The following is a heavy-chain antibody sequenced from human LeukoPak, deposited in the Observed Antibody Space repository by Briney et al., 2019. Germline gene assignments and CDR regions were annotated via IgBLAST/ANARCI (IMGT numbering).Heavy chain of an antibody. D-gene: IGHD6-19*01. Sequence: PGGSLRLSCAASGFTFSSYEMNWVRQAPGKGLEWVSYISSSGSTIYYADSVKGRFTISRDNAKNSLYLQMNSLRAEDTAVYYCARDGYSSGTVNYWGQGTLVTVSS. CDR1: GFTFSSYE. CDR2: ISSSGSTI. J-gene: IGHJ4*02. CDR3: ARDGYSSGTVNY. V-gene: IGHV3-48*03.